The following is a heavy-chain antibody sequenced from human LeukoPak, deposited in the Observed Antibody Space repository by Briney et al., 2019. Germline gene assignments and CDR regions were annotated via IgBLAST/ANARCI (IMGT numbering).Heavy chain of an antibody. J-gene: IGHJ4*02. CDR3: ARVLCGGGSCLFDY. CDR1: GGSISSYY. V-gene: IGHV4-59*01. CDR2: IYYSGST. D-gene: IGHD2-15*01. Sequence: SETLSLTCTVSGGSISSYYWSWIRQPPGKGLEWIGYIYYSGSTNYNPSLKSRVTISVDASKNQFSLKLSSVTAADAAVYYCARVLCGGGSCLFDYWGQGTLVTVSS.